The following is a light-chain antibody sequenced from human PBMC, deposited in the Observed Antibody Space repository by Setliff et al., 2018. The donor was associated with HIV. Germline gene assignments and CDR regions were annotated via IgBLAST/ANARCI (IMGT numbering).Light chain of an antibody. V-gene: IGLV2-14*03. CDR3: SSYVNINTLV. J-gene: IGLJ1*01. CDR1: SSDIGAYNY. Sequence: ALTLPASVSGSPGQSITISCTGTSSDIGAYNYVSWYQQHPGKAPKVMIYDVRKRPSGVSNRFSGSKSGNTASLTISGLQAEDEAAYYCSSYVNINTLVFGTGTKVTVL. CDR2: DVR.